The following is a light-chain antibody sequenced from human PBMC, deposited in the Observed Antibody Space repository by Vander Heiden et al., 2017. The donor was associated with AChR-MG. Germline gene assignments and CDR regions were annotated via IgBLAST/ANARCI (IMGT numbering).Light chain of an antibody. J-gene: IGLJ2*01. CDR3: SSYTSSSTL. V-gene: IGLV2-14*03. CDR1: SSDVGGYNY. CDR2: DVS. Sequence: QSALTPPASVSGSPGQSITISCTGTSSDVGGYNYVAWYQQHPGKAPKLMIHDVSNRPSGVSNRFSGSKSGNTASLTISGLQAEDEADYYCSSYTSSSTLFGGGTKLTVL.